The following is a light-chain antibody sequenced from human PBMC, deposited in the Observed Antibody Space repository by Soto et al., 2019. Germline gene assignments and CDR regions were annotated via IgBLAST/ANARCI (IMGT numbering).Light chain of an antibody. J-gene: IGKJ2*01. Sequence: DIQMTQSPSSLSASVGDRVTITCQASQDITNYLNWYQQKPGKAPKLLIYDASNLETGVPSRFSGSGSWTNFTLTISSLQPEYIGTYYCHQYDNLPHSFGQGTKLEIK. V-gene: IGKV1-33*01. CDR1: QDITNY. CDR3: HQYDNLPHS. CDR2: DAS.